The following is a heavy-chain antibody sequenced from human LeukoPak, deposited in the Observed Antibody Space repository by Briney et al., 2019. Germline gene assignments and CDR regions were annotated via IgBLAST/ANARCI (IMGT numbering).Heavy chain of an antibody. J-gene: IGHJ5*02. CDR3: ARDSPRTGP. D-gene: IGHD1-1*01. CDR1: GFTFSSYW. V-gene: IGHV3-74*01. CDR2: IDSDGSGT. Sequence: PGGSLRLSCAASGFTFSSYWMHWVGQVPGKGLVWVSHIDSDGSGTTYADSVKGRFTISRDNARNTLYLQMNSLRDEDTAVYYCARDSPRTGPWGQGTLVTVSS.